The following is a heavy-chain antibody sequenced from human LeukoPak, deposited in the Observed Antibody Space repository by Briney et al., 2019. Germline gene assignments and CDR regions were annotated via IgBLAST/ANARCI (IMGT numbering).Heavy chain of an antibody. CDR2: ISGSGGGT. Sequence: GGSLRLSCAASGFTFSSYAMSWARQAPGKGLEWVSVISGSGGGTYYADSVKGRFTISRDNSKNTLSLQMNSLRAEDTAVYYCAKGVESGSFFGYWGQGTLVTVSS. CDR3: AKGVESGSFFGY. J-gene: IGHJ4*02. D-gene: IGHD6-13*01. V-gene: IGHV3-23*01. CDR1: GFTFSSYA.